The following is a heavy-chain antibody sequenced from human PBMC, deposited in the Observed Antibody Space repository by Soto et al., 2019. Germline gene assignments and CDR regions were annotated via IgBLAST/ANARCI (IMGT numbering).Heavy chain of an antibody. CDR2: IKSKTDGGTT. J-gene: IGHJ6*02. CDR3: TTDPEPSITIFGVVTPGHYYYYGMDV. D-gene: IGHD3-3*01. V-gene: IGHV3-15*01. Sequence: PVGSLRLSCAASGFTFSNAWMSWVRQAPGKGLEWVGRIKSKTDGGTTDYAAPVEGRFTISRDDSKNTLYLQMNSLKTEDTVVYYCTTDPEPSITIFGVVTPGHYYYYGMDVWGQGTTVTVSS. CDR1: GFTFSNAW.